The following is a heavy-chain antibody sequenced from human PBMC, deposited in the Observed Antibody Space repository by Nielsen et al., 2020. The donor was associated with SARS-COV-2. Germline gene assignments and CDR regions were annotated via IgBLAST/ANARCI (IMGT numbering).Heavy chain of an antibody. D-gene: IGHD3-22*01. CDR2: IGGDGEIT. J-gene: IGHJ4*02. CDR1: GFTFSNYV. Sequence: GESLKISCAASGFTFSNYVMNWVRQSPGKGLEWVSSIGGDGEITYYADSVKGQFTISRDNSKNTLYLQMDSLRAEDTAVYYCAKDLSNYYDTSAIFDSWGQGNLVTVSS. V-gene: IGHV3-23*01. CDR3: AKDLSNYYDTSAIFDS.